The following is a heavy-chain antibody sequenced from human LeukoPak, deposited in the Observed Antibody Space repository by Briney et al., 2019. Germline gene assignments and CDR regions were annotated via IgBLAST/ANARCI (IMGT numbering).Heavy chain of an antibody. CDR2: IIPILGIA. V-gene: IGHV1-69*04. D-gene: IGHD3-10*01. J-gene: IGHJ4*02. CDR1: GGTFSSYA. Sequence: SVKVSCKASGGTFSSYAISWVRQAPGQGLEWMGRIIPILGIANYAQKFQGRVTITADKSTSTAYMELSSLRSEDTAVYYCARDPRGSGGFDYWGQGTLVTVSS. CDR3: ARDPRGSGGFDY.